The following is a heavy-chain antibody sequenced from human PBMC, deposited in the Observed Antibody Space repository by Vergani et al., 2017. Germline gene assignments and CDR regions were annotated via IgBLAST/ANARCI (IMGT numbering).Heavy chain of an antibody. D-gene: IGHD1-26*01. J-gene: IGHJ6*02. CDR2: IRYDGINT. V-gene: IGHV3-30*02. CDR1: GFTFNTYG. Sequence: QVQLVESGGGVVQPGGSLRLSCAASGFTFNTYGFHWVRQAPGQGLEWVAFIRYDGINTYYVDSVRGRFNISRDDPKNTLYLNMISLRPEDTAVYYCAKPLGWELPDFYYGMDVWGQGTTVTVS. CDR3: AKPLGWELPDFYYGMDV.